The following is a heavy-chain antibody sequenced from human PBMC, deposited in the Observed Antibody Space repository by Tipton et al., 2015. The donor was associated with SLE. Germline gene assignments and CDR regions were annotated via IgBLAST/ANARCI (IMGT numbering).Heavy chain of an antibody. V-gene: IGHV4-59*08. CDR1: GGSISSYY. CDR2: IYYSGST. CDR3: ARHEVAVAGKGDWYFDL. D-gene: IGHD6-19*01. Sequence: TLSLTYTVSGGSISSYYWNWIRQPPGKGLEWIGYIYYSGSTDYNPSLKSRVTISVDTSKNQFSLKLSSVTAADTAVYYCARHEVAVAGKGDWYFDLWGRGTLVTVSS. J-gene: IGHJ2*01.